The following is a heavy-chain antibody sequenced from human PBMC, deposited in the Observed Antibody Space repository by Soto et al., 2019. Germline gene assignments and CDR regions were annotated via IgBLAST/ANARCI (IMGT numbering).Heavy chain of an antibody. J-gene: IGHJ4*02. V-gene: IGHV3-48*01. CDR2: ISSSSSTI. Sequence: EVQLVESGGGVVQPGGSLRLSCAASGFTFSSYSMNWVRQAPGKGLEWVSYISSSSSTIYYADSVKGRFTISRDNAKNSLYLQMNSLRAEDTAVYYCASSRGYCSGGSCYSGWYYFDYWGQGTLVIVSS. CDR3: ASSRGYCSGGSCYSGWYYFDY. D-gene: IGHD2-15*01. CDR1: GFTFSSYS.